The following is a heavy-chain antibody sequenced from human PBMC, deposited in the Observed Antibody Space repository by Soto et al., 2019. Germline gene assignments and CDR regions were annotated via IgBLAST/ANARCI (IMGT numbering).Heavy chain of an antibody. V-gene: IGHV3-21*01. D-gene: IGHD3-9*01. CDR2: ISSSSSYI. CDR3: ARGDYDILTGYYGEDAFDI. Sequence: GGSLRLSCAASGFTFSSYSMNWVRQAPGKGLEWVSSISSSSSYIYYADSVKGRFTISRDNAKNSLYLQMNSLRAEDTAVYYCARGDYDILTGYYGEDAFDIWGQGTMVTVSS. J-gene: IGHJ3*02. CDR1: GFTFSSYS.